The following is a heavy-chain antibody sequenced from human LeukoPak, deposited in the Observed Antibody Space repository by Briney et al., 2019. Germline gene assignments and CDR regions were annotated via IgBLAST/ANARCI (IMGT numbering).Heavy chain of an antibody. CDR2: INHSGST. Sequence: SETLSLTCAVYGGSFSGSYWNWIRQPPGKGLEWIGKINHSGSTNYNPSLKSRVTISIDTSKNQFSLKLRSVTAADTAVYYCTRSPPPGATAYGVVDFWGQGTLVTVSS. CDR1: GGSFSGSY. CDR3: TRSPPPGATAYGVVDF. D-gene: IGHD3-16*01. J-gene: IGHJ4*02. V-gene: IGHV4-34*01.